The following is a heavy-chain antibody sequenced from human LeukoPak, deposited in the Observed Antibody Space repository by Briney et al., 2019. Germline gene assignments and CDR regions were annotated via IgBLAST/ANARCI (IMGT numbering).Heavy chain of an antibody. Sequence: GGSLRLSCAASGFTVSSNYMSWVRQAPGKGLEWVSVIYSGGSTYYADSVKGRFTISRDNSKNTLYLQMNSLRAEDTAVYYCAKDIGGSLRLDAFDIWGQGTMVTVPS. CDR1: GFTVSSNY. J-gene: IGHJ3*02. CDR2: IYSGGST. V-gene: IGHV3-53*01. D-gene: IGHD3-16*01. CDR3: AKDIGGSLRLDAFDI.